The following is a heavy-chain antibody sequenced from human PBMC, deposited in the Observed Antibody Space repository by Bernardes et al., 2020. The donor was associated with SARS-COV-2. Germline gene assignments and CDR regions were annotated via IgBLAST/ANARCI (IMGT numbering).Heavy chain of an antibody. Sequence: SETLSLTCTVSGGSISSSSYYWGWIRQPPGKGLEWIGSIYYSGSTYYNPSLKSRVTISVDTSKNQFSLKLSSVTAADTAVYYCARHLYQLLSGMDVWGQGTTVTVSS. CDR3: ARHLYQLLSGMDV. V-gene: IGHV4-39*01. J-gene: IGHJ6*02. D-gene: IGHD2-2*01. CDR1: GGSISSSSYY. CDR2: IYYSGST.